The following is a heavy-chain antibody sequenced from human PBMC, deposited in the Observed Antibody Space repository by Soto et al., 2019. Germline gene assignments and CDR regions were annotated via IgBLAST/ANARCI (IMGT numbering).Heavy chain of an antibody. CDR3: ARWVEVSLDYFDS. Sequence: SETLSLTCTVSGGSISNGYYYWSWVRQNPGKGLEWIGHIYHSGRTYYNPSLKSRVTISVDTSKNQFSLNLSSVTAADTAVYYCARWVEVSLDYFDSWGQGTPETVSS. V-gene: IGHV4-31*03. J-gene: IGHJ4*02. CDR2: IYHSGRT. CDR1: GGSISNGYYY. D-gene: IGHD2-15*01.